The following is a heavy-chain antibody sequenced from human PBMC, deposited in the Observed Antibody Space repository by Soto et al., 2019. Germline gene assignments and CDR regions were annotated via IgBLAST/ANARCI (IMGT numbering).Heavy chain of an antibody. CDR1: GPAVQSGHYY. CDR3: VRDRALDSSGHWFDS. CDR2: IYHIGSP. V-gene: IGHV4-30-4*01. D-gene: IGHD6-19*01. J-gene: IGHJ5*01. Sequence: SSEKLYLTRIGSGPAVQSGHYYWTSISELAGKGLEWIGYIYHIGSPSYNPSLKSRLSMSLDTSKNQFSLNLTSVTAADTAIYYCVRDRALDSSGHWFDSWGQGTLVTVSS.